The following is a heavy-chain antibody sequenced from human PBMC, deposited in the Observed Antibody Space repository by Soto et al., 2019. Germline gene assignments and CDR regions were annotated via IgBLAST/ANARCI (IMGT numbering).Heavy chain of an antibody. CDR2: ISGGADDT. V-gene: IGHV3-23*01. CDR1: GFTFRNYA. CDR3: AKLDFWNSYYGLDV. Sequence: EVQLLQSGGALVQPGGSLRLSCAASGFTFRNYAMSWVRQAPGKGLEWVSVISGGADDTYYADSVKGRFTISRDKSKNTLYLQMNSLRAEDTAIYYCAKLDFWNSYYGLDVWGQGTTVTVSS. J-gene: IGHJ6*02. D-gene: IGHD3-3*01.